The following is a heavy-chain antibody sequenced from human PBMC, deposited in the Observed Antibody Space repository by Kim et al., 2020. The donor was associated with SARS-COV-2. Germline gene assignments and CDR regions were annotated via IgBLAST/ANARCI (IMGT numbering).Heavy chain of an antibody. CDR1: GYIFTYYF. CDR3: AKALGPCSGGTCYSELAY. J-gene: IGHJ4*02. V-gene: IGHV1-2*06. Sequence: ASVKVSCKASGYIFTYYFMHWVRQAPGQGLEWMGRINPNSGGTKYAQKFQGRVTMTRDTSISTAYMELNSLRPDDTAVYYCAKALGPCSGGTCYSELAYWGQGTLVTVAS. CDR2: INPNSGGT. D-gene: IGHD2-15*01.